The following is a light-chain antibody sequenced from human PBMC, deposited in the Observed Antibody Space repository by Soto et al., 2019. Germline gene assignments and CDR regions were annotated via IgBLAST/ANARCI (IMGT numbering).Light chain of an antibody. V-gene: IGKV1-5*01. Sequence: DIQMTQSPSTLSASVGDRVTIACRASQTIKTWLAWYQQKPGKAPKLLIYDASSLESGVPSRFRGSGFGTEFTLTISSLQPDDFATYYCQQYDTLTFGQGTQVDI. CDR1: QTIKTW. CDR2: DAS. CDR3: QQYDTLT. J-gene: IGKJ1*01.